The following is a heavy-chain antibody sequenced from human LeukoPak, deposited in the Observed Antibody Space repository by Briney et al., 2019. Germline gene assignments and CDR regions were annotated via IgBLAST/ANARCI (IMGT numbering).Heavy chain of an antibody. CDR1: GFTFSSYS. Sequence: PGGSLRLSCAASGFTFSSYSMNWVRQAPGKGLEWVSSISSSSSYIYYADSVKGRFTISRDNAKNSLYLQMNSLRAEDTAVYYCARYYYDSSGYYHLDYWGQGTLVTVSS. CDR2: ISSSSSYI. J-gene: IGHJ4*02. CDR3: ARYYYDSSGYYHLDY. V-gene: IGHV3-21*01. D-gene: IGHD3-22*01.